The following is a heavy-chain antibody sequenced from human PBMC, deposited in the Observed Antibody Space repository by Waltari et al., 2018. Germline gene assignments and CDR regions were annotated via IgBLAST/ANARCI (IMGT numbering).Heavy chain of an antibody. CDR1: FSSYA. CDR2: ISYDGSNK. D-gene: IGHD5-18*01. J-gene: IGHJ4*02. Sequence: FSSYAMHGVRQAPGKGLEWVAVISYDGSNKYYVDSVKGRFTISRDNSKNTLYLQMNSLRAEDTAVYYCAREDTAIPLFDYWGQGTLVTVSS. V-gene: IGHV3-30*04. CDR3: AREDTAIPLFDY.